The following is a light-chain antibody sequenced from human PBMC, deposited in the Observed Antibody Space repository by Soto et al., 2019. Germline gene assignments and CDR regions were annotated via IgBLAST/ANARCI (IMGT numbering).Light chain of an antibody. Sequence: EIVLTQSPGTLSLSPGERATLSCRASQSVSSSYLAWYQQKPGQAPRLLIYGASSRATGIPDRFSGSGSGTDFTLTISRLEPEDFALYFCQHYGNSPPFTFGQGTKVEIK. V-gene: IGKV3-20*01. CDR2: GAS. CDR3: QHYGNSPPFT. J-gene: IGKJ2*01. CDR1: QSVSSSY.